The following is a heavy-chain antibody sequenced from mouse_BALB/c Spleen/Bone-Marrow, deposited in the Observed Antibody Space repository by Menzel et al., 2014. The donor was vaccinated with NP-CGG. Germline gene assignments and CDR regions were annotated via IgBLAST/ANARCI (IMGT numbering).Heavy chain of an antibody. D-gene: IGHD2-12*01. V-gene: IGHV5-9*02. CDR1: GFAFSSYE. J-gene: IGHJ4*01. Sequence: EVKLMESGGGLVKPGGSLKLSCAASGFAFSSYEMSWVRQTPEKRLEWVATISSGGSYTYYPDSAKGRFTISRDNARNTLYLQMSSLRSEDTALYYCARQLLYAMDYWGQGTSVTVSS. CDR2: ISSGGSYT. CDR3: ARQLLYAMDY.